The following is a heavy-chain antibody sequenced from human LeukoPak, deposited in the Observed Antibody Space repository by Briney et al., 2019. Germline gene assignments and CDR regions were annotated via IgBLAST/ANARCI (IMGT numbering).Heavy chain of an antibody. D-gene: IGHD4-11*01. V-gene: IGHV1-2*02. CDR1: GYTFTGYY. Sequence: ASVKVSCKASGYTFTGYYMHWVRQAPGQGLEWMGWINPNSGGTNYAQKFQGRVTMTRDTSISTAYMELSRLRSEDTAVYYCAREDYTVTFLMGPLGFDPWGQGTLVTVSS. CDR2: INPNSGGT. CDR3: AREDYTVTFLMGPLGFDP. J-gene: IGHJ5*02.